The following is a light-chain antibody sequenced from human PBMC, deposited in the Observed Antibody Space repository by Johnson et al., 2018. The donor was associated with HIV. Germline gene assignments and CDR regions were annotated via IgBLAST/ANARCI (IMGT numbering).Light chain of an antibody. CDR3: GTWDNSLNTGAV. CDR1: SSNIGNNY. CDR2: DNN. Sequence: QSVLTQPPSVSAAPGQKVTISCSGSSSNIGNNYVSWYQQLPGTAPKLLIYDNNKRPSGIPDRFSGSKSGTSATLGITGLQTGDEADYYCGTWDNSLNTGAVCGPVTKVTVL. J-gene: IGLJ1*01. V-gene: IGLV1-51*01.